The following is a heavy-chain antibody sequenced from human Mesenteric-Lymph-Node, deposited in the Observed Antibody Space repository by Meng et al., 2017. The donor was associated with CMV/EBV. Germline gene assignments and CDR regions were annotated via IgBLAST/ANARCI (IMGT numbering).Heavy chain of an antibody. CDR3: AGDGGYYYYYGMDV. Sequence: GESLKISCAASGFTFSNAWMSWVRQAPGKGLEWVGRIKSKTDGGTTDYAAPVKGRFTISRDDSKNTLYLQMNSLRAEDTAVYYCAGDGGYYYYYGMDVWGQGTTVTVSS. D-gene: IGHD5-24*01. V-gene: IGHV3-15*01. J-gene: IGHJ6*02. CDR1: GFTFSNAW. CDR2: IKSKTDGGTT.